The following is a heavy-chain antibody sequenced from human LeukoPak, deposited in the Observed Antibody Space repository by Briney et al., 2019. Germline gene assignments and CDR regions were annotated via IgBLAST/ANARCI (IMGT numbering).Heavy chain of an antibody. CDR2: INHSGST. D-gene: IGHD6-13*01. V-gene: IGHV4-34*01. J-gene: IGHJ4*02. CDR1: GGSFSGYY. Sequence: PSETLSLTCAVYGGSFSGYYWSWIRQPPGKGLEWIGEINHSGSTNYNPSLKSRVTISVDTSKNQFSLKLSSVTAADTAVYYCARVRSRYSSSWLYYWGREPWSPSPQ. CDR3: ARVRSRYSSSWLYY.